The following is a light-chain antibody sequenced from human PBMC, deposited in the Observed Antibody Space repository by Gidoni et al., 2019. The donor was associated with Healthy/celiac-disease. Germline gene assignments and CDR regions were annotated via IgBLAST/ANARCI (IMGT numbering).Light chain of an antibody. CDR3: QQSYSTPPRT. J-gene: IGKJ4*01. CDR1: QSISSY. Sequence: DIQMTQSPSSLSASVGDRVTITCRASQSISSYLNWYQQKPGKAPKLLIYAASSFQSGVPSRFSGSGSGTDFTLTISSLQPEDFATYYCQQSYSTPPRTFGGATKVEIK. V-gene: IGKV1-39*01. CDR2: AAS.